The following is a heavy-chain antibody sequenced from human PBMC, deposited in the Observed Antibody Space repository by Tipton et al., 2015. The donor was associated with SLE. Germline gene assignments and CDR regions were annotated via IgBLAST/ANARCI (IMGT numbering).Heavy chain of an antibody. CDR2: ISFDGTNT. V-gene: IGHV3-30*14. Sequence: SLRLSCAASGFTFSHHAFHWVRQSPGKGLEWVAVISFDGTNTFYADSLKGRFTISRDNSKNTLFLQINTLRPDDTAVYYCARNLGSYYGMDVWGQGTTVTVSS. CDR1: GFTFSHHA. D-gene: IGHD3-16*01. CDR3: ARNLGSYYGMDV. J-gene: IGHJ6*02.